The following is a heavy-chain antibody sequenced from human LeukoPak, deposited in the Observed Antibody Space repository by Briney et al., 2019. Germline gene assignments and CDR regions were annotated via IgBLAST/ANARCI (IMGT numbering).Heavy chain of an antibody. CDR1: RYSFTGYW. Sequence: GESLKISCKGSRYSFTGYWIAWVRQMPGKGLEWMGIIYPGDSDTSYSPSFQGQVTISADKSISAAYLQWSSLKASDTAMYYCARLPMVRGGLDYWGQGTLVSVSS. CDR3: ARLPMVRGGLDY. CDR2: IYPGDSDT. D-gene: IGHD3-10*01. V-gene: IGHV5-51*01. J-gene: IGHJ4*02.